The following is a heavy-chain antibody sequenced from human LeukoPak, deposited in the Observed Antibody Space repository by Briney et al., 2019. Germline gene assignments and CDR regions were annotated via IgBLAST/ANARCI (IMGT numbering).Heavy chain of an antibody. CDR3: ARHRWKFAPDY. D-gene: IGHD1-1*01. CDR1: GYSFTNYW. CDR2: IYPDDSDT. V-gene: IGHV5-51*01. Sequence: GESLRISCKGSGYSFTNYWIGWVRQMPGKGLEWMGIIYPDDSDTTYSPSFQGQVTISADKSISTAYLQWNSLKASDTAMYYCARHRWKFAPDYWGQGTLVTVSS. J-gene: IGHJ4*02.